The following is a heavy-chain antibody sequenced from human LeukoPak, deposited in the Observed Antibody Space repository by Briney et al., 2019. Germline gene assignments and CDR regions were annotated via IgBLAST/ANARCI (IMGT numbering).Heavy chain of an antibody. J-gene: IGHJ4*02. V-gene: IGHV3-74*03. CDR1: SXXW. D-gene: IGHD1-26*01. Sequence: SXXWXXWVRHAPGQGTGWVSYIYSDGSSLKYADSVKGRFTISRDNAKNTLYLQMDSLTADDTAMYYCARGIGTYYSLGYWGQGNLVIVSS. CDR2: IYSDGSSL. CDR3: ARGIGTYYSLGY.